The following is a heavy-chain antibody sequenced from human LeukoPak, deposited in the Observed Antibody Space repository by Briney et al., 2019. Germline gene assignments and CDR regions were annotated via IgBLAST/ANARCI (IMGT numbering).Heavy chain of an antibody. CDR3: ARGSYDFWSGYYTAVDY. V-gene: IGHV4-61*02. Sequence: PSETLPLTCTVSGGSISSGSYYWSWIRQPAGEGLEWIGRIYTSGSTNYNPSLKSRVTISVDTSKNQFSLKLSSVTAADTAVYYCARGSYDFWSGYYTAVDYWGQGTLVTVSS. CDR2: IYTSGST. J-gene: IGHJ4*02. D-gene: IGHD3-3*01. CDR1: GGSISSGSYY.